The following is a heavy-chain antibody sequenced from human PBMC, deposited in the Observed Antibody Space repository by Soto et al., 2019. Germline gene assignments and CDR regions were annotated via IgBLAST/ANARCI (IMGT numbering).Heavy chain of an antibody. CDR3: ARANASYYDFWSGSAYYYYGMDF. Sequence: QVQLVQSGAEVKKPGASVKVSCKASGYTFTSYAMHWVRQAPGQRLEWMGWINAGNGNTKYSQKFQGRVTITRDTSASTAYMELSSLRSEDTAVYYCARANASYYDFWSGSAYYYYGMDFWGQGTTVTVSS. D-gene: IGHD3-3*01. J-gene: IGHJ6*02. CDR1: GYTFTSYA. V-gene: IGHV1-3*01. CDR2: INAGNGNT.